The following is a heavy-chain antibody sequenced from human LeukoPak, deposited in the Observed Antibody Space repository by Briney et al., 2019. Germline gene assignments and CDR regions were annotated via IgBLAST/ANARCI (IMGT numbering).Heavy chain of an antibody. V-gene: IGHV1-2*06. CDR3: ARVRRRIGYYYDGSGYYYFDY. J-gene: IGHJ4*02. Sequence: ASVKVSCKASGYTFTGYYMHWVRQAPGQGLEWMGRINPNSGGTNYAQKFQGRVTMTRDTSISTAYMELSRLRSDDTAVYYCARVRRRIGYYYDGSGYYYFDYWGQGTLVTVSS. CDR1: GYTFTGYY. CDR2: INPNSGGT. D-gene: IGHD3-22*01.